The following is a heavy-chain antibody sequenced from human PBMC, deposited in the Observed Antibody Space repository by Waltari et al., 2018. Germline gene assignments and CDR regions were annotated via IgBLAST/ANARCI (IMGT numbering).Heavy chain of an antibody. V-gene: IGHV1-69*12. Sequence: QVHLVQSGAEVRKPGSSVKVSCEASGGTFGTSAISWVRQAPGQGLEWMGGIIPIYGTPNYAQKFQGRVNVAADELTTTAYMELSSLRSDDTAVYYCAKRIVGGPFDVWGQGTMVTVSS. CDR3: AKRIVGGPFDV. CDR1: GGTFGTSA. J-gene: IGHJ3*01. CDR2: IIPIYGTP. D-gene: IGHD1-26*01.